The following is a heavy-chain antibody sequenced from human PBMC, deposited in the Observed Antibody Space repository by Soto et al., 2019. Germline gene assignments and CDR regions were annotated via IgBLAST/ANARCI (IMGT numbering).Heavy chain of an antibody. J-gene: IGHJ6*02. D-gene: IGHD3-10*02. V-gene: IGHV1-8*01. CDR1: GYTFTSYD. CDR2: MNPNSGNT. Sequence: ASVKVSCKASGYTFTSYDINWVRHATGQGLEWMGWMNPNSGNTAYAQKFQGRVTMTRNTSISTAYMELSSLRSEDTAVYYCAREALFRMDVWGRGTTVTVSS. CDR3: AREALFRMDV.